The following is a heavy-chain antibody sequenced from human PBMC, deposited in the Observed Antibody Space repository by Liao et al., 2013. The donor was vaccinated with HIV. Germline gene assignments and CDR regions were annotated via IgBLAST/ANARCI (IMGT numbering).Heavy chain of an antibody. CDR1: GGSISSYY. CDR2: IYISGST. Sequence: QVQLQESGPGLVKPSETLSLTCTVSGGSISSYYWSWIRQPAGKGLEWIGRIYISGSTNYNPSLKSRVTISVDTSKNQFSLKLSSVTAADTAVYYCARGGILRYYYYYMDVWGKGTTVTVSS. CDR3: ARGGILRYYYYYMDV. V-gene: IGHV4-4*07. J-gene: IGHJ6*03.